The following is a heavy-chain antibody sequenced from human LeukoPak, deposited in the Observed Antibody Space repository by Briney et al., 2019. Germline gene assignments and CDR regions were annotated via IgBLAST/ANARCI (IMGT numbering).Heavy chain of an antibody. CDR1: GYTFTSYG. V-gene: IGHV1-18*01. J-gene: IGHJ4*02. Sequence: ASVKVSCKASGYTFTSYGISWVRQAPAQGVEWMGWIRPYNGNTNYAQKLQGRVTMTTDTSTTTAYMELRSLRSDDTAVYYCAREMATIVNQFDYWGQGTLVTVSS. D-gene: IGHD5-24*01. CDR2: IRPYNGNT. CDR3: AREMATIVNQFDY.